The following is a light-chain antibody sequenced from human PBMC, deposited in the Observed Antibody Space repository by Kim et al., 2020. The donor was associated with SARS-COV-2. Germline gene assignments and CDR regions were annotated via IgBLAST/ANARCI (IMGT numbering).Light chain of an antibody. CDR1: SSNIGAGYD. CDR3: KSYDSSLSGV. CDR2: GNS. J-gene: IGLJ2*01. V-gene: IGLV1-40*03. Sequence: GHRFTISCTGSSSNIGAGYDVHWYPQLPVTAPKLLIYGNSNRPSGVPDRFSVSKSGASASLAITGLQAEDEADYYCKSYDSSLSGVFGGGTQLTVL.